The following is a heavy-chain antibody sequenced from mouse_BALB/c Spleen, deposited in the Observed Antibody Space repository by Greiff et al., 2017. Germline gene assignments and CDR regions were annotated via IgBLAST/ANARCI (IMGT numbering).Heavy chain of an antibody. CDR1: GYTFTSYW. CDR3: ARSRRIYDGYYGAY. J-gene: IGHJ3*01. CDR2: INPSTGYT. V-gene: IGHV1-7*01. Sequence: QVQLQQSGAELAKPGASVKMSCKASGYTFTSYWMHWVKQRPGQGLEWIGYINPSTGYTEYNQKFKDKATLTADKSSSTAYMQLSSLTSEDSAVYYCARSRRIYDGYYGAYWGQGTLVTVSA. D-gene: IGHD2-3*01.